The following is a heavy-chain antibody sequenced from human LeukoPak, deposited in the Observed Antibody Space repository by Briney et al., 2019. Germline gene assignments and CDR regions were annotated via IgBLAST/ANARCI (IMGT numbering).Heavy chain of an antibody. J-gene: IGHJ3*02. CDR3: AREVSFTPYGGGDFDM. CDR2: ISSSGSTI. CDR1: RFTFSSYE. Sequence: GGSLRLSCAASRFTFSSYEMNCVRQAPGKGVEWVSYISSSGSTIYYADSVKGRFTISRDNAKNSLNLQMNSLRVDDTAIYLFAREVSFTPYGGGDFDMEGQGTMVTLS. D-gene: IGHD4-23*01. V-gene: IGHV3-48*03.